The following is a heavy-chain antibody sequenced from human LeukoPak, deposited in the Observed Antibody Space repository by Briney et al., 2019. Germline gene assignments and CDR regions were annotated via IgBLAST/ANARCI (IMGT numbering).Heavy chain of an antibody. CDR1: GYTFTGYY. Sequence: GASVKVSCKASGYTFTGYYMHWVRQAPGQGLEWMGWINPNSGGTNYAQKFQGRVTMTRDTSISTAYMELSRLRSDDTAVYYCARAGYCSSTRCYDFDHWGQGTLVTVSS. CDR3: ARAGYCSSTRCYDFDH. CDR2: INPNSGGT. J-gene: IGHJ4*02. V-gene: IGHV1-2*02. D-gene: IGHD2-2*01.